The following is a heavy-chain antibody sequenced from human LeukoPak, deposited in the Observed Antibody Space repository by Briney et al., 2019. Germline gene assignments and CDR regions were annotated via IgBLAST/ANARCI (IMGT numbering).Heavy chain of an antibody. Sequence: ASVKVSCKASGYAFTSYIMHWVRQAPGQSLEWMGWTDAGNGNTKYSQKFQGRVTITRDTSASTAYMVLSSLRSEDTAVYYCARNGAGDYIEDWFDPWGQGTLVTVSS. J-gene: IGHJ5*02. CDR1: GYAFTSYI. D-gene: IGHD4-17*01. CDR2: TDAGNGNT. CDR3: ARNGAGDYIEDWFDP. V-gene: IGHV1-3*01.